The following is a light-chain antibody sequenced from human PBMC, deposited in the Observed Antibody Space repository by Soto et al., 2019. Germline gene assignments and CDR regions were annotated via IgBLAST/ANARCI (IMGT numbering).Light chain of an antibody. CDR3: SAYTTTGTLV. Sequence: QSVLTQPASVSGSPGQSITISCTGTSSDVGGYNHVSWYQQYPGKAPKLMVYEVSNRPSGVSTRFSGSKSGNTASLTISGLQADDEADYYCSAYTTTGTLVFGGRTKLTVL. CDR2: EVS. J-gene: IGLJ3*02. CDR1: SSDVGGYNH. V-gene: IGLV2-14*01.